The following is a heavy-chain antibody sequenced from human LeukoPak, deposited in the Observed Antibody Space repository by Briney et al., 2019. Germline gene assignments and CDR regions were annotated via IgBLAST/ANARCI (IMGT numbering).Heavy chain of an antibody. D-gene: IGHD4-23*01. CDR3: VLGGRLDF. CDR1: GFSFSTYW. V-gene: IGHV3-7*01. Sequence: GGSLRLSCAASGFSFSTYWMSWVRQASGKGLEWVANINEHGSETYYVDSVKGRFTISRDNAKNALFLQMSSLRADDTAVYYCVLGGRLDFWGQGTLVTVSS. J-gene: IGHJ4*02. CDR2: INEHGSET.